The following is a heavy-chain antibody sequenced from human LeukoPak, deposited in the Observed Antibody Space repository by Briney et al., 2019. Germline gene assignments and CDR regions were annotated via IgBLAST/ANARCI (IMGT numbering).Heavy chain of an antibody. J-gene: IGHJ4*02. CDR1: GYTFTSYG. CDR2: ISAYSGDT. D-gene: IGHD3-16*01. V-gene: IGHV1-18*01. CDR3: ARDLTSGDY. Sequence: ASVKVSCKASGYTFTSYGISWVRQAPGQGLEYMGWISAYSGDTNYAQKYQDRVTITRDTSTSTVYMEVRSLRSDDTAVYYCARDLTSGDYWSQGTLVTVSS.